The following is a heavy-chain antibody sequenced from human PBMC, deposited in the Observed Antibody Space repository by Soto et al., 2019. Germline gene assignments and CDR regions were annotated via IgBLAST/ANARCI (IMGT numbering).Heavy chain of an antibody. Sequence: QGQLVQSGAEVKKPGSSVKLSCKTSGGTFRNYASNWVRQAPGQGLEWMGGSIPVFGTANYAQTFQGRFTITADESTSTAYMELSSLRSEDTAVYYCAIPLPKQQLVRGAFDHWGQGTLVTVAS. D-gene: IGHD6-13*01. CDR2: SIPVFGTA. V-gene: IGHV1-69*01. CDR3: AIPLPKQQLVRGAFDH. J-gene: IGHJ4*02. CDR1: GGTFRNYA.